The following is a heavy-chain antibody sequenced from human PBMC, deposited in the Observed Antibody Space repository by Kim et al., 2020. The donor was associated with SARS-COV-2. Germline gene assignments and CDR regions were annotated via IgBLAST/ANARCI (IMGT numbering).Heavy chain of an antibody. CDR2: INHSGST. J-gene: IGHJ6*01. Sequence: SETLSLTCAVYGGSFSGYYWSWIRQPPGKGLEWIGEINHSGSTNYNPSLKSRVTISVDTSKNQFSLKLSSVTAADTAVYYCARGSLVRGVLGDYYYGMDV. D-gene: IGHD3-10*01. V-gene: IGHV4-34*01. CDR1: GGSFSGYY. CDR3: ARGSLVRGVLGDYYYGMDV.